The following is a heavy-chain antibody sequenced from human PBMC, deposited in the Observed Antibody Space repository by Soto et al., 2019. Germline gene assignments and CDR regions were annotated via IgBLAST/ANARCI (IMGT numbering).Heavy chain of an antibody. Sequence: QVQLVPSGAEVKKPGASVKVSCKASGYTFTSYDINWVRQATGQGLEWMGWMNPNSGHTGYAQKFQGRVTMTRNTSISRAYIELSSLRSEDTAVYYCSTSTDIVLTYGMDVWGQGTTVTDSS. CDR2: MNPNSGHT. CDR3: STSTDIVLTYGMDV. D-gene: IGHD2-8*01. J-gene: IGHJ6*02. CDR1: GYTFTSYD. V-gene: IGHV1-8*01.